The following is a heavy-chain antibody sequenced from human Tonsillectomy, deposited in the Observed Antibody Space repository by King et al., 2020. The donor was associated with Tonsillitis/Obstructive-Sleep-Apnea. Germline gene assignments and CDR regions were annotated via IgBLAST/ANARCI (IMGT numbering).Heavy chain of an antibody. Sequence: VQLVESGGVVVRPGGSLRLSCAASGFIFDDYDITWVRQAPGKGLDWVSGINWSGGSTGYGDSVKGRFTISRDNAKNSLYLQMNSLRAEDTALYYCARDIGCSSTSCPWNDAFDIWGQGTMVTVSS. CDR2: INWSGGST. CDR3: ARDIGCSSTSCPWNDAFDI. CDR1: GFIFDDYD. D-gene: IGHD2-2*01. J-gene: IGHJ3*02. V-gene: IGHV3-20*04.